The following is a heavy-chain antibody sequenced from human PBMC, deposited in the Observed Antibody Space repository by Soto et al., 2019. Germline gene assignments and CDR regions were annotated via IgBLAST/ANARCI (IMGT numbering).Heavy chain of an antibody. CDR3: ARGGVGDYVSRHYYYYGMDV. J-gene: IGHJ6*02. Sequence: PSETLSLTCTVAGGSISSYYWTWIRQPPGKGLEWIGYIYYSGSTNYNPSLKSRVAISVHTSKNQFSLKLSSVTAADTAVYYCARGGVGDYVSRHYYYYGMDVWGQGTTVTVSS. V-gene: IGHV4-59*01. CDR1: GGSISSYY. D-gene: IGHD4-17*01. CDR2: IYYSGST.